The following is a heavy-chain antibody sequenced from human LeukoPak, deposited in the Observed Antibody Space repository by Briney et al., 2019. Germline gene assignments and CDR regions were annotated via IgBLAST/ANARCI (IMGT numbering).Heavy chain of an antibody. CDR3: ARGCSSTSCYSDAFDI. CDR2: MNPNSGNT. CDR1: GYTFTSYD. Sequence: GASVKVSCKASGYTFTSYDINWVRQATGQGLEWMGWMNPNSGNTGYAQKFQGRVTITRNTSISTAYMELSSLRSEDTAVYYCARGCSSTSCYSDAFDIWGQGTMVTVSS. J-gene: IGHJ3*02. D-gene: IGHD2-2*01. V-gene: IGHV1-8*03.